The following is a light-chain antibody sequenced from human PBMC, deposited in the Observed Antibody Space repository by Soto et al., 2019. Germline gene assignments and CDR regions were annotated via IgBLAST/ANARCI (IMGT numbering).Light chain of an antibody. V-gene: IGKV1-9*01. CDR1: QGISSY. CDR3: QQLNSYPST. Sequence: IPLTQSPSSLSASVGDRVTITCRASQGISSYLAWYQQKPGKAPKLLIYAASTLQSGVPSRFSGRGSGTEFTLTISSLQPEDFATYYCQQLNSYPSTFGQGTRLEIK. J-gene: IGKJ5*01. CDR2: AAS.